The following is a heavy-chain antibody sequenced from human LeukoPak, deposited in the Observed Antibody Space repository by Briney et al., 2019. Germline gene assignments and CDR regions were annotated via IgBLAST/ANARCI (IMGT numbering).Heavy chain of an antibody. CDR2: ISGSGDTV. V-gene: IGHV3-11*01. CDR1: GFSFNAYY. CDR3: SREFTLIVVVGFFDI. Sequence: PGGSLRLSCAASGFSFNAYYMTWIRQAPGKGLEWLSSISGSGDTVYYADSVRGRFTVSRDNARSSLYLQKDGLRTEDAAFYYFSREFTLIVVVGFFDIWGQGTLATLSS. D-gene: IGHD3-22*01. J-gene: IGHJ3*02.